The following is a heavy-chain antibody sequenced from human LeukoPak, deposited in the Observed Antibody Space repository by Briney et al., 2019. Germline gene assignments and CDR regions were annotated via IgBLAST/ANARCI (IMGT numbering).Heavy chain of an antibody. Sequence: PGGSLRLSCAASGFTFSSYWMSWVRQAPGKGLEWVANIKQDGSEKYYVDSVKGRFTISRDKAKNSLYLQMNSLRAEDTAVYYCARDTGIAVEPDAFDIWGQGTMVTVSS. CDR1: GFTFSSYW. D-gene: IGHD6-19*01. CDR3: ARDTGIAVEPDAFDI. V-gene: IGHV3-7*03. J-gene: IGHJ3*02. CDR2: IKQDGSEK.